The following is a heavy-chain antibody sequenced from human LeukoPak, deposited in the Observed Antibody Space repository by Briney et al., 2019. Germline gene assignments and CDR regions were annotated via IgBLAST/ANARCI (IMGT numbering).Heavy chain of an antibody. V-gene: IGHV3-9*01. CDR2: ISWNSGSI. CDR1: GFTFDDYA. Sequence: GGSLRLSCAASGFTFDDYAMHWVRQAPGKGLEWVSGISWNSGSIGYADSVKGRFTISRDNAKNSLYLQMNSLRAEDTALYYCAKASSSIEGATTGAFDIWGQGTMVTVSS. J-gene: IGHJ3*02. CDR3: AKASSSIEGATTGAFDI. D-gene: IGHD1-26*01.